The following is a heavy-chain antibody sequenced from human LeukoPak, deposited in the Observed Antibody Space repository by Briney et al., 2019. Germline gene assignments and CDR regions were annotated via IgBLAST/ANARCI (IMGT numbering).Heavy chain of an antibody. CDR3: ARDLRGYSYGFTLPPDY. D-gene: IGHD5-18*01. CDR1: GFTFDDYG. J-gene: IGHJ4*02. Sequence: GSLRLSCAASGFTFDDYGMSWVRQAPGKGLEWVSGINWNGGSTGYADSVKGRFTISRDNAKNSLYLQMNSLRAEDTALYYCARDLRGYSYGFTLPPDYWGQGTLVTVSS. CDR2: INWNGGST. V-gene: IGHV3-20*04.